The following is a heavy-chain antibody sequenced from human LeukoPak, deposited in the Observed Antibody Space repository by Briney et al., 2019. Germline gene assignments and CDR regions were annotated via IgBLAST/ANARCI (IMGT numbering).Heavy chain of an antibody. Sequence: PSETLSLTCTVSGGSISSSSYYWGWIRQPPGKGLEWIGSIYYSGSTYYNPSLKSRVTISVDTSKNQFSLKLSSVTAADTAVYYCARMEPPDSSGYFGLSPRYNWFDPWGQGTLVTVSS. CDR2: IYYSGST. D-gene: IGHD3-22*01. CDR3: ARMEPPDSSGYFGLSPRYNWFDP. V-gene: IGHV4-39*07. J-gene: IGHJ5*02. CDR1: GGSISSSSYY.